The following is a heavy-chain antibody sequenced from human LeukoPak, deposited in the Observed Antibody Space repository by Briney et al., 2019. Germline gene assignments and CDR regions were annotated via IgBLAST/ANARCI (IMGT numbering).Heavy chain of an antibody. Sequence: GGSLRLSCAASGFTFDDYAMHWVRQAPGKGLEWVSGISWNSGSIGYADSVKGRFTISRDNAKNSLYLQMNSLRAEDTALYYCAKGGYGSGSYYLDYWGQGTLVTVSS. CDR2: ISWNSGSI. V-gene: IGHV3-9*01. CDR3: AKGGYGSGSYYLDY. CDR1: GFTFDDYA. D-gene: IGHD3-10*01. J-gene: IGHJ4*02.